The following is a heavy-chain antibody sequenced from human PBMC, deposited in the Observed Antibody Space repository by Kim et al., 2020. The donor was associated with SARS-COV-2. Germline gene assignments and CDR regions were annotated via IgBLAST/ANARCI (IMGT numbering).Heavy chain of an antibody. D-gene: IGHD2-2*01. V-gene: IGHV4-34*01. Sequence: KSRVTISVDTSKNQFSLKLSSVTAADTAVYYCARVGSTTIVVVPAAWFDPWGQGTLVTVSS. CDR3: ARVGSTTIVVVPAAWFDP. J-gene: IGHJ5*02.